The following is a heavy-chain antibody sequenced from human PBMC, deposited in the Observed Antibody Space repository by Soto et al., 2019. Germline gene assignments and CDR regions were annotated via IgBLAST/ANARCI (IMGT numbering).Heavy chain of an antibody. V-gene: IGHV3-21*01. J-gene: IGHJ5*02. CDR3: AGVIGYNPSWFDP. Sequence: EVRLVESGGGLVKPGGSLRLSCAASGFTFNTYSMNWVRQAPGKGLEWVSSVSGSSSYIYYADSVKGRFTISRDNAKNSLYLQMNSLRAEDTAMYYCAGVIGYNPSWFDPWGQGTLVTVSS. CDR2: VSGSSSYI. D-gene: IGHD3-10*01. CDR1: GFTFNTYS.